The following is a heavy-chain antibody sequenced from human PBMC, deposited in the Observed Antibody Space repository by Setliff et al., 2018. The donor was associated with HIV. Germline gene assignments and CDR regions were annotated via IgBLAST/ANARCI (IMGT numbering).Heavy chain of an antibody. CDR3: ARFARDPTD. CDR2: IYYSGDS. V-gene: IGHV4-59*08. J-gene: IGHJ4*02. Sequence: SETLSLTCTVSGASITSSYWTWIRQSPGRGLEYLGYIYYSGDSNYSPSLKSRLSMSLDASTSQFSLRLNSLTAADTAMYYCARFARDPTDWGRGILVTVS. CDR1: GASITSSY.